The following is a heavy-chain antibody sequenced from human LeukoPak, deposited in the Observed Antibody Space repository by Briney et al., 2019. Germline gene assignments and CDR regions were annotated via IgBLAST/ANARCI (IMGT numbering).Heavy chain of an antibody. J-gene: IGHJ4*02. D-gene: IGHD6-19*01. CDR2: INPNGGGT. Sequence: ASVKVSCKASGYTFAGYYMHWVRQAPGQGLEWMGWINPNGGGTNYAQKFQGRVTMTRDTSIGTAYMELSRLRSDDTAVYYCARVAVAGGGDFDYWGQGTLVTVSS. CDR3: ARVAVAGGGDFDY. CDR1: GYTFAGYY. V-gene: IGHV1-2*02.